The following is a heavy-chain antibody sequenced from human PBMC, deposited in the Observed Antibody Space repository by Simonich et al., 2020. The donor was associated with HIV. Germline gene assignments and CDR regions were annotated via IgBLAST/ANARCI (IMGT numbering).Heavy chain of an antibody. D-gene: IGHD3-22*01. Sequence: EVQLVESGGGLVKPGGSLRLSCAASGFTFSTYSMNWFRQAPGKGLEWVSSISSTSTNIYYPDSVNGQVTISRDNAKNSLYLQMNSLRAEDTAVYYCARDPSDYFDTSGYYHGHFDYWGQGTLVTVSS. J-gene: IGHJ4*02. CDR3: ARDPSDYFDTSGYYHGHFDY. CDR1: GFTFSTYS. CDR2: ISSTSTNI. V-gene: IGHV3-21*01.